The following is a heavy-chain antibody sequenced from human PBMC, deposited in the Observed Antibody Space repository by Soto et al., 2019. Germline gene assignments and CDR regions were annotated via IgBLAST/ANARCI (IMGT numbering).Heavy chain of an antibody. CDR1: GFIFSSFG. Sequence: QVQLVESGGGVVQPGRSLRLSCVVSGFIFSSFGMHWVRQAPGKGLEWVGFILNDGSNTDYVDSVKGRFTISRDNSKNTLYLHMNSLRDEDTAVYYCAREGLSGSQPEFDNWGQGTLVTVSS. CDR3: AREGLSGSQPEFDN. J-gene: IGHJ4*02. CDR2: ILNDGSNT. V-gene: IGHV3-33*01. D-gene: IGHD1-26*01.